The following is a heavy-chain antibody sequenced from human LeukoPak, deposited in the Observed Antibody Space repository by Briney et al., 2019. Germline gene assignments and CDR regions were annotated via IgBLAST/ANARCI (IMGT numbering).Heavy chain of an antibody. D-gene: IGHD6-6*01. J-gene: IGHJ6*03. Sequence: GGSLRLSCAASGFTFSGYSMNWVRQAPGKGLEWVSSISSSSSYIYYADSVKGRFTISRDNAKNSLYLQMNSLRAEDTAVYYCARDSGASIAARLLNYYYNYMDVWGKGTTVTDSS. CDR2: ISSSSSYI. CDR3: ARDSGASIAARLLNYYYNYMDV. V-gene: IGHV3-21*01. CDR1: GFTFSGYS.